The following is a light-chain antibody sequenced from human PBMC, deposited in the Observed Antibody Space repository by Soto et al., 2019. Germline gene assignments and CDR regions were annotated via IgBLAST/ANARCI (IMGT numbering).Light chain of an antibody. J-gene: IGLJ1*01. V-gene: IGLV2-14*01. CDR2: DVS. CDR3: CSYTSSNTYV. CDR1: SSDVGGYDY. Sequence: QSVLTQPPSASGSPGQSVTISCTGTSSDVGGYDYVSWYQQQPGKAPKLIIYDVSSRPSGVSAHFSGSKSGNTASLTISGLLAEDEADYHCCSYTSSNTYVFGTGTKVTVL.